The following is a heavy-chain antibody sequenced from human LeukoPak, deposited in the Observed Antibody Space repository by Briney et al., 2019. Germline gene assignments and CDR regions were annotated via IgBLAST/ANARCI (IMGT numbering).Heavy chain of an antibody. V-gene: IGHV1-2*02. CDR3: ARDNGDYWFDY. D-gene: IGHD4-17*01. J-gene: IGHJ4*02. Sequence: ASAKVSCKASGYTFTGYYMHWVRQAPGQGLEWMGWINPNSGGTNYAQKFQGRVTMTRDTSISTAYMELTRLRSDDTAVYYCARDNGDYWFDYWGQGTLVTVSS. CDR2: INPNSGGT. CDR1: GYTFTGYY.